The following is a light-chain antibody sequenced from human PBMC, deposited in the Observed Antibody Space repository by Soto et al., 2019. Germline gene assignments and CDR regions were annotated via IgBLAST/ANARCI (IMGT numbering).Light chain of an antibody. Sequence: QSALAQPASVSGSPGQSITISCTGTSSDVGNYNLVSWYQQHPGKAPKLMIYECSKRPSGVSYRFSGSKSDNTASLTISGLQAEDEADYYCCSYAGSGTFVFGTGTKLTVL. CDR2: ECS. J-gene: IGLJ1*01. CDR1: SSDVGNYNL. V-gene: IGLV2-23*01. CDR3: CSYAGSGTFV.